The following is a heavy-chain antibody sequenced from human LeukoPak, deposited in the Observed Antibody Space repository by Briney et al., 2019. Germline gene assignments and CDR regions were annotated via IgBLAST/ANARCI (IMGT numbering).Heavy chain of an antibody. CDR2: INCSSSYI. Sequence: GGSLRLSCATSGFTFTTFWMHWVRQAPGKGLEWVASINCSSSYISYAESVKGRFTISRDNAKNSLYLQMNSLGADDTAVYYCARAGYTDAFDIWGQGTMVTVSS. V-gene: IGHV3-21*01. CDR1: GFTFTTFW. CDR3: ARAGYTDAFDI. D-gene: IGHD5-18*01. J-gene: IGHJ3*02.